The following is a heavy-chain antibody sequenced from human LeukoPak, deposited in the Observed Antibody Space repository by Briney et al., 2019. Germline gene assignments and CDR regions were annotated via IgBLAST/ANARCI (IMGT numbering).Heavy chain of an antibody. Sequence: PGGSLRLSCGVSGFIFSSYWMSWVRQAPGKGLEWAANIKPDGGEKYYVDSVKGRFTISRDNARNSLYLQMNSLRIEDTAMYYCARDSVGASVYWGQGILVTVSS. V-gene: IGHV3-7*03. CDR1: GFIFSSYW. CDR2: IKPDGGEK. CDR3: ARDSVGASVY. D-gene: IGHD1-26*01. J-gene: IGHJ4*02.